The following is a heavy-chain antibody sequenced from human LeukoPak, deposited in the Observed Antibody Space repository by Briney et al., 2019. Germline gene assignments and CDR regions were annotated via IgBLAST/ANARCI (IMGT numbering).Heavy chain of an antibody. CDR2: IYYSGSN. Sequence: SETLFLTCTVSGGSISSYYWSWIRQPPGKGLEWIGYIYYSGSNNYNPSLKSRVTISVDTSKNQFSLKLSSVTAADTAVYYCARVPRSYYYYYYMDVWGKGTTVTVSS. CDR3: ARVPRSYYYYYYMDV. V-gene: IGHV4-59*01. J-gene: IGHJ6*03. CDR1: GGSISSYY.